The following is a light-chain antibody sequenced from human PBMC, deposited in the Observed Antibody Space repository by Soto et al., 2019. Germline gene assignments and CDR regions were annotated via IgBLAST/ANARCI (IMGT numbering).Light chain of an antibody. CDR2: AAS. Sequence: DIQMTQSPSRLSASVGDRVTITCRASQSIGYWLAWYQQKPGKAPNLLIYAASTLETGVPSRFSGSGYGTEFTRTIASLQPDDSASYYCQQYNSFSETFGRGTKVEIK. V-gene: IGKV1-5*01. CDR3: QQYNSFSET. CDR1: QSIGYW. J-gene: IGKJ4*02.